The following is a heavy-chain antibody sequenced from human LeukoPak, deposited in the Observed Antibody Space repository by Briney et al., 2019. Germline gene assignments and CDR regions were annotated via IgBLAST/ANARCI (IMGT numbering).Heavy chain of an antibody. Sequence: GGSLRLSCAASGFTFSSYGMHWVRQAPGKGLEWVAVISYDGSNKYYADSVKGRFTISRDNSKNTLYLQMNSLRAEDTAVCYCAKDHFRWELLNADDYWGQGTLVTVSS. CDR2: ISYDGSNK. J-gene: IGHJ4*02. CDR1: GFTFSSYG. CDR3: AKDHFRWELLNADDY. D-gene: IGHD1-26*01. V-gene: IGHV3-30*18.